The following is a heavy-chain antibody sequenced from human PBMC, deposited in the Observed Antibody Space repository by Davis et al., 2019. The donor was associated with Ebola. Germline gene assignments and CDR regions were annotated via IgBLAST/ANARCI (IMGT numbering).Heavy chain of an antibody. V-gene: IGHV1-18*01. CDR1: GYTFTSYG. CDR3: ARGYIAVPSYAFDI. J-gene: IGHJ3*02. Sequence: ASVKVSCKASGYTFTSYGTSWVRQAPGQGLEWMGWISAYNGNTNYAQKLQGRVTMTTDTSTSTAYMELRSLRSDDTAVYYCARGYIAVPSYAFDIWGQGTMVTVSS. CDR2: ISAYNGNT. D-gene: IGHD6-19*01.